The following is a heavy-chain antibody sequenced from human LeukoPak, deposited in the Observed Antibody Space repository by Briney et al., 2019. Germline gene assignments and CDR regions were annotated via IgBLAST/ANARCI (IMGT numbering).Heavy chain of an antibody. J-gene: IGHJ5*02. D-gene: IGHD2-2*01. CDR1: GGSISSSSYY. Sequence: SQTLSLTCTVSGGSISSSSYYWGWIRQPPGKGLEWIGSIYYSGSTYYNPSLKSRVTISVDTSKNQFSLKLSSVTAADTAVYYCARDEGYCSSTSCYAGWNWFDPWGQGTLVTVSS. CDR3: ARDEGYCSSTSCYAGWNWFDP. CDR2: IYYSGST. V-gene: IGHV4-39*07.